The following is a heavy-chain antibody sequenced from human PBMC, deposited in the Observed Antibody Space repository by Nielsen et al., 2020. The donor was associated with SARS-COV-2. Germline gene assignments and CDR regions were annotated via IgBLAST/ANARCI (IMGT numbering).Heavy chain of an antibody. J-gene: IGHJ3*02. CDR2: ISSSGSTI. V-gene: IGHV3-48*03. Sequence: GGSLRLSCAASGFTFSIYEMNWVRQAPGKGLEWVSYISSSGSTIYYADSVKGRFTISRDNAKNSLYLQMNSLRAEDTAVYYCARVYFGSSSTFDIWGQGTMVTVSS. D-gene: IGHD6-6*01. CDR1: GFTFSIYE. CDR3: ARVYFGSSSTFDI.